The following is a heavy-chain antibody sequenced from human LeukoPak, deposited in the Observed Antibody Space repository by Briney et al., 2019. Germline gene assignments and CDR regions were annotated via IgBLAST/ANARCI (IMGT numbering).Heavy chain of an antibody. D-gene: IGHD2-21*02. CDR2: INPHSGGT. CDR1: GFTFTGYY. J-gene: IGHJ4*02. Sequence: ASVTVSCTASGFTFTGYYIHRVRQAPGQGMEWMGYINPHSGGTSYPQKFQGRLTMTRDTSISAAYVELSSLISDDTAMYYCVREGNELLSKNFDDWGQGTLVTVS. V-gene: IGHV1-2*02. CDR3: VREGNELLSKNFDD.